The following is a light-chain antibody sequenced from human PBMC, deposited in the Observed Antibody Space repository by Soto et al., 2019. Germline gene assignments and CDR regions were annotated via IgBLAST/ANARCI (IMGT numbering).Light chain of an antibody. Sequence: QSVLTQPPSASGTPGQRVTISCSGSFSNIGSNTVNWYQQLPGTAPKLLIYSNTQRPSGVPDRFSGSKSGTSASLAISGLQSGDEADYYCAAWDDSLNGVIFGGGTELTVL. CDR3: AAWDDSLNGVI. CDR2: SNT. V-gene: IGLV1-44*01. CDR1: FSNIGSNT. J-gene: IGLJ2*01.